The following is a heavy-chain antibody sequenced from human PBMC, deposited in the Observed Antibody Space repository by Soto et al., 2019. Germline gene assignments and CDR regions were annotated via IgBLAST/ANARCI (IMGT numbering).Heavy chain of an antibody. V-gene: IGHV1-69*13. CDR1: GGTFGTYG. J-gene: IGHJ6*02. CDR2: IVPFFGTP. Sequence: ASVKVSCKASGGTFGTYGISWVRQAPGQGLEWMGGIVPFFGTPDYAENLQGRVTITADESTSTAYMELSSLRSGDTAVYYCARDNKADMITPYYDAMDVWGQGTTVTVSS. CDR3: ARDNKADMITPYYDAMDV. D-gene: IGHD3-16*01.